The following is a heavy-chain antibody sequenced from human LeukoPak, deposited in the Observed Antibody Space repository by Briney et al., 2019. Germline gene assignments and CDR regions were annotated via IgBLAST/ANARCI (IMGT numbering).Heavy chain of an antibody. CDR1: GFSVSLNY. CDR2: ISGSGGST. D-gene: IGHD2-8*01. Sequence: GGSLRLSCAASGFSVSLNYMNWVRQAPGKGLEWVSAISGSGGSTYYADSVKGRFTISRDNSKNTLYLQMNSLRAEDTAVYYCAKGYCTNGVCYAEGYYMDVWGKGTTVTVSS. J-gene: IGHJ6*03. CDR3: AKGYCTNGVCYAEGYYMDV. V-gene: IGHV3-23*01.